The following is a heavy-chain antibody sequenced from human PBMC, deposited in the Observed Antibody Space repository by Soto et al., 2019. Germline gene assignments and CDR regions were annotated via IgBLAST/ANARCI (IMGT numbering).Heavy chain of an antibody. CDR1: GGTFSSYT. J-gene: IGHJ4*02. Sequence: SVKVSCKASGGTFSSYTISWVRQAPGQGLEWMGRIFPILGIANYAQKFQGRVTITADKSTSTAYMELSSLRSYDTAVYYCARVDHGLTVTSDYWGQGTLVTVSS. CDR3: ARVDHGLTVTSDY. D-gene: IGHD4-17*01. V-gene: IGHV1-69*02. CDR2: IFPILGIA.